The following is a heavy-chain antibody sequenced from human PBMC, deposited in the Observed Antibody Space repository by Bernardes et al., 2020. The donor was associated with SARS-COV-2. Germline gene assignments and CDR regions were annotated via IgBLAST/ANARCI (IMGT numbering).Heavy chain of an antibody. D-gene: IGHD3-10*01. CDR3: ATDGYYYGSGSRRKIIPFYYGMDV. J-gene: IGHJ6*02. Sequence: ASVKVSCKVSGYTLTELSMHWVRQAPGKGLEWMGGFDPEDGETIYAQKVQGRVTMTEDTSTDTAYMELSSLRSEDTAVYYCATDGYYYGSGSRRKIIPFYYGMDVWGQGTTVTVSS. CDR1: GYTLTELS. CDR2: FDPEDGET. V-gene: IGHV1-24*01.